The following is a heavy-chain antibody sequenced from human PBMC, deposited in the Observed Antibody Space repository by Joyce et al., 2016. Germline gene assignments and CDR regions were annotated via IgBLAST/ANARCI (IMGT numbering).Heavy chain of an antibody. V-gene: IGHV2-70*04. CDR1: GFSLSTDAMR. D-gene: IGHD6-13*01. CDR2: IDGDDNK. Sequence: QVTLKESGPALVKPTQTLTLTCTFSGFSLSTDAMRVSWIRQPPGKGLEWLARIDGDDNKFYSTSLKTRRTISKDTSKNQVDLTLANMDPLDTATYYCARTAAAGQGYFASWGQGILVTVSS. CDR3: ARTAAAGQGYFAS. J-gene: IGHJ4*02.